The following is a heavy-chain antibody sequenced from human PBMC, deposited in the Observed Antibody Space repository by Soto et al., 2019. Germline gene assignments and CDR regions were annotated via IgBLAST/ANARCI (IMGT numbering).Heavy chain of an antibody. J-gene: IGHJ6*03. D-gene: IGHD6-6*01. CDR3: ARAPAGSPRPYYYMDV. CDR1: GFTFSSYS. CDR2: ISSSSSTI. Sequence: PGGSLRLSCAASGFTFSSYSMNWVRQAPGKGLEWVSYISSSSSTIYYADSVKGRFTISRDNAKNSLYLQMNSLRAEDTAVYYCARAPAGSPRPYYYMDVWGKGTTVTVSS. V-gene: IGHV3-48*01.